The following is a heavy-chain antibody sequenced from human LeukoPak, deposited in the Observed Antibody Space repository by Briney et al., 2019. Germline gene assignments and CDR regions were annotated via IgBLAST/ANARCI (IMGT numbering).Heavy chain of an antibody. CDR2: IKRKRDGGTL. D-gene: IGHD4-17*01. Sequence: GGSLRLSCAASGFTFSDAWMSWVRQAPGKGLEWVGRIKRKRDGGTLAYAAPVKGRFIISRDDSKDTLYLQMNNMKAEDTGVYFCTTVDIDYGYYSDYWGQGTLVTVSS. CDR3: TTVDIDYGYYSDY. CDR1: GFTFSDAW. V-gene: IGHV3-15*05. J-gene: IGHJ4*02.